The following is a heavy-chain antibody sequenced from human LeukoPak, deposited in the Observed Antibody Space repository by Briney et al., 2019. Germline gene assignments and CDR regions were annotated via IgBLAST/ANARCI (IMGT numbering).Heavy chain of an antibody. CDR2: IKSKTDGGTI. D-gene: IGHD2-21*02. V-gene: IGHV3-15*01. Sequence: MAGGSLRLSCTASVFSFSHAWMSWVRQAPGKGLEWVGRIKSKTDGGTIDYAAPVKGRFSISRDDSKRTLYLQMNSLKSEDIGVYYCITATYCGGDCGDSWGQGTRVTVSS. J-gene: IGHJ4*02. CDR3: ITATYCGGDCGDS. CDR1: VFSFSHAW.